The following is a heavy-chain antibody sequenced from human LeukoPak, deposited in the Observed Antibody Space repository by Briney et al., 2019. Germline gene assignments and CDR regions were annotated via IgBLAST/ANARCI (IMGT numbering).Heavy chain of an antibody. V-gene: IGHV3-30*18. J-gene: IGHJ6*02. CDR3: AKELKPLPCMDV. Sequence: GGSLRLSCAASGFTFSSYGMHWVRQAPGKGLEWVAVISYDGSNKYYADSVKGRFTISRDNSKNTLYLQMNSLRAEDTAVYYCAKELKPLPCMDVWGQGTTVTVSS. CDR1: GFTFSSYG. CDR2: ISYDGSNK.